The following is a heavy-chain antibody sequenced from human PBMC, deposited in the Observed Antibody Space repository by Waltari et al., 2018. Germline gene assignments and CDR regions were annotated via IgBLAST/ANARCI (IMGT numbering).Heavy chain of an antibody. CDR2: ISWDGGST. CDR1: GFTFDDYT. CDR3: ATNPSPGIAAAGIVY. J-gene: IGHJ4*02. V-gene: IGHV3-43*01. D-gene: IGHD6-13*01. Sequence: EVQLVESGGVVVQPGGSLRLSCAASGFTFDDYTMHWVRQAPGKGLEWVSLISWDGGSTYYADSVKGRFTISRDNSKNTLYLQMNSLRAEDTAVYYCATNPSPGIAAAGIVYWGQGTLVTVSS.